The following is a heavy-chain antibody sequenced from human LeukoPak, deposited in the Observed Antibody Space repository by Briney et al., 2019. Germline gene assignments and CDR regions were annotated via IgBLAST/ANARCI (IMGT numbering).Heavy chain of an antibody. V-gene: IGHV3-48*01. CDR1: GFTFSSYS. CDR2: ISSSSSTI. J-gene: IGHJ3*02. CDR3: AAQNWNYQGAFDI. D-gene: IGHD1-7*01. Sequence: GGSLRLSRAASGFTFSSYSMNWVRQAPGKGLEWVSYISSSSSTIYYADSVKGRFTISRDNAKNSLYLQMNSLRAEDTAVYYCAAQNWNYQGAFDIWGQGTMVTVSS.